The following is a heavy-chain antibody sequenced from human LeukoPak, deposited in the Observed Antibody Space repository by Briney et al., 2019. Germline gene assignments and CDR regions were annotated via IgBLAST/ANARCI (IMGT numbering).Heavy chain of an antibody. CDR1: TFTLSTYG. Sequence: GGSLRLSCAASTFTLSTYGMSWVRQAPGKGLEWASAIGGSSGSTHYADSVKGRFTISRDDSKNTLYLHMNSLRAEDTAIYYCAKGQYGGHSLIEYWGQGTLVTVSS. D-gene: IGHD4-23*01. CDR3: AKGQYGGHSLIEY. V-gene: IGHV3-23*01. J-gene: IGHJ4*02. CDR2: IGGSSGST.